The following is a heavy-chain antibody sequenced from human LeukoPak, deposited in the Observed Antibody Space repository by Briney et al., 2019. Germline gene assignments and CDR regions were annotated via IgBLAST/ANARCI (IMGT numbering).Heavy chain of an antibody. CDR2: ISSSSSYI. J-gene: IGHJ4*02. D-gene: IGHD4-17*01. V-gene: IGHV3-21*01. CDR3: ARDRLHYGEYEKTLDY. Sequence: GGPLRLSCAASGFTFSSYSMNWVRQAPGKGLEWVSSISSSSSYIYYADSVKGRFTISRDNAKNSLYLQMNSLTADDTAVYYCARDRLHYGEYEKTLDYWGQGTLVTVSS. CDR1: GFTFSSYS.